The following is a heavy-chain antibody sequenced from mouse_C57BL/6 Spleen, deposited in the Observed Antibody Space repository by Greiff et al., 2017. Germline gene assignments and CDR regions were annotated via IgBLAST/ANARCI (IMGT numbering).Heavy chain of an antibody. CDR1: GYTFTGYY. J-gene: IGHJ1*03. V-gene: IGHV1-76*01. CDR3: ARHGSSYGWYFDV. D-gene: IGHD1-1*01. Sequence: QVQLQQSGAELVRPGASVKLSCKASGYTFTGYYINWVKQRPGQGLEWIARIYPGSGNTYYNEKFKGKATLTAEKSSSTAYMQLSSLTSEDSAVYFCARHGSSYGWYFDVWGTGTTVTVSS. CDR2: IYPGSGNT.